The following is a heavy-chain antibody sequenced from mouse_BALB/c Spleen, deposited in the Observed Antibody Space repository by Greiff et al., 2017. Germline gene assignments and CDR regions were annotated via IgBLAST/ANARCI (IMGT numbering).Heavy chain of an antibody. CDR3: TRMVGNYGGMDY. D-gene: IGHD2-1*01. Sequence: VKLVESGAELVKPGASVKLSCKASGYTFTSYYMYWVKQRPGQGLEWIGEINPSNGGTNFNEKFKSKATLTVDKSSSTAYMQLSSLTSEDSAVYYCTRMVGNYGGMDYWGQGTSVTVSS. CDR2: INPSNGGT. CDR1: GYTFTSYY. V-gene: IGHV1S81*02. J-gene: IGHJ4*01.